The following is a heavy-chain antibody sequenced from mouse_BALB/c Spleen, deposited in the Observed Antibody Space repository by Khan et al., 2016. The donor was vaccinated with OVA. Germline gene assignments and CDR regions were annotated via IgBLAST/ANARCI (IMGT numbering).Heavy chain of an antibody. Sequence: VQLKESGPSLVKPSQTLSLTCSVSGYSITSGYWNWIRQFPGNKLEYMGYISYSGNSYYNPSLKSRISVTRDTSKTQYYLQLNSVTTEDPASSNCACELRRFAYWGQGTLVTVSA. D-gene: IGHD1-1*01. CDR3: ACELRRFAY. J-gene: IGHJ3*01. CDR1: GYSITSGY. V-gene: IGHV3-8*02. CDR2: ISYSGNS.